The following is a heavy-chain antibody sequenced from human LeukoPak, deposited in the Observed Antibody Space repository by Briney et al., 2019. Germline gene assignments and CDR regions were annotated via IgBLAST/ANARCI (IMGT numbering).Heavy chain of an antibody. Sequence: GGSLRLSCAASGFTFSSYAMSWVRQAPGKGLEWVSAISGSGGSTYYADSVKGRFTISRDSSKNTLYLQMNSLRAEDTAVYYCAKRGDSSGYYYVSFYYFDYWGQGTLVTVSS. D-gene: IGHD3-22*01. J-gene: IGHJ4*02. CDR2: ISGSGGST. V-gene: IGHV3-23*01. CDR1: GFTFSSYA. CDR3: AKRGDSSGYYYVSFYYFDY.